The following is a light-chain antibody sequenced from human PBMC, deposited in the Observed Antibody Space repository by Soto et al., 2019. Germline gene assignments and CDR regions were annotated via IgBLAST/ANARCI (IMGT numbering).Light chain of an antibody. CDR3: SSYTTRTTRV. Sequence: QSVLTQPASVSGSPGQSITISGAGTSSDVGVYDFVSWYQQHPGKAPKLLIYDVNNRSAGISNRFSGSKSGNTASLTISGLQAEDEADYYCSSYTTRTTRVFGGGTKVTVL. J-gene: IGLJ2*01. CDR2: DVN. V-gene: IGLV2-14*03. CDR1: SSDVGVYDF.